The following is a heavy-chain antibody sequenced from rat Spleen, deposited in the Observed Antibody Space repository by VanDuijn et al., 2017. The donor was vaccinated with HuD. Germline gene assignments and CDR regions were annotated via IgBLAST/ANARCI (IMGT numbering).Heavy chain of an antibody. J-gene: IGHJ2*01. CDR3: VREAFGVDY. V-gene: IGHV4-2*01. D-gene: IGHD4-3*01. CDR2: INKDGRTI. CDR1: GFTFNNYW. Sequence: EVQLVESGGGLVQPGRSLKLSCVASGFTFNNYWMTWIRQAPGKGLEWIGEINKDGRTIKYTPSLKDKFTISRDNAQNTLYLQMSKLGSEDTAIYYCVREAFGVDYWGQGIMVTVSS.